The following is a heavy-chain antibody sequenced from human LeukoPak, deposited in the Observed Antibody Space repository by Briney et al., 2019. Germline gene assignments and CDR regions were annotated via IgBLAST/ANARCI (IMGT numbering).Heavy chain of an antibody. V-gene: IGHV1-58*02. CDR2: IVVGSGNT. J-gene: IGHJ3*02. D-gene: IGHD5-24*01. CDR3: ARVRDGYNDAYDI. Sequence: ASVKVSCKASGFTFTSSAMQWVRQARGQRLEWIGWIVVGSGNTNYAQKFQERVTITRDMSTSTAYMELSSLRSEDTAIYYCARVRDGYNDAYDIWGQGTMVTVHS. CDR1: GFTFTSSA.